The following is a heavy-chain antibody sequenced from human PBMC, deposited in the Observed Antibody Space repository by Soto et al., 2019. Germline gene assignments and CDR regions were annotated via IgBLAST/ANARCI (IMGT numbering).Heavy chain of an antibody. CDR1: GGSISSSGYY. CDR3: ARHYYDSSGYPAPYYHGMDV. CDR2: IFYSGTT. D-gene: IGHD3-22*01. Sequence: PSETLSLTCTVSGGSISSSGYYWGWIRQPPGKGLEWIGTIFYSGTTYYNPSLESRITISQDTSNNQFSLKLTSVTAADTAVYYCARHYYDSSGYPAPYYHGMDVWGQGTTVTVSS. V-gene: IGHV4-39*01. J-gene: IGHJ6*02.